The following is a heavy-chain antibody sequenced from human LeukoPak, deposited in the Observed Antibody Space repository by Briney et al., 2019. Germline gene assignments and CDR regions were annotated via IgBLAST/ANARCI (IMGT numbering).Heavy chain of an antibody. Sequence: GSLRLSCAASGFTFSSYEMNCVRQAPGKGLEWVSYISSSGSTIYYADSVKGRFTISRDNSKNTLYLQMNSLRAEDTAVYYCAKGPRLVLYYDSSGYLDYWGQGTLVTVSS. CDR1: GFTFSSYE. J-gene: IGHJ4*02. V-gene: IGHV3-48*03. CDR2: ISSSGSTI. CDR3: AKGPRLVLYYDSSGYLDY. D-gene: IGHD3-22*01.